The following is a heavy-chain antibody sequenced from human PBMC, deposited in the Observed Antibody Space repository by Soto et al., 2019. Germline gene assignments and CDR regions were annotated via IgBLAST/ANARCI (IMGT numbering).Heavy chain of an antibody. V-gene: IGHV3-30*18. J-gene: IGHJ4*02. CDR3: AKEAVTTPYYFDY. CDR2: ISYDGSNK. Sequence: QVQLVESGGGVVQPGRSLRLSCAASGFTFSSYGMHWVRQAPGKGLEWVAVISYDGSNKYYADSVKGRFTISRDNSKNPLYLQMNSLRAEDTAVYYCAKEAVTTPYYFDYWGQGTLVTVSS. D-gene: IGHD3-3*01. CDR1: GFTFSSYG.